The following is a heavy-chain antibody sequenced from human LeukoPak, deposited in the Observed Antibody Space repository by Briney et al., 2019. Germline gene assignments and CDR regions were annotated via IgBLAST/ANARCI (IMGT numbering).Heavy chain of an antibody. CDR1: GFTTHYW. D-gene: IGHD1-1*01. J-gene: IGHJ4*02. CDR3: ARQRYSDY. V-gene: IGHV3-7*01. Sequence: GGSLRLSCTASGFTTHYWLNWVRQAPGKGLEWVANIKEDGSDNSYVESVKGRFTISRDNAKNSLYLQLNSLRAEDTAVYFCARQRYSDYWGQGTLVTVSS. CDR2: IKEDGSDN.